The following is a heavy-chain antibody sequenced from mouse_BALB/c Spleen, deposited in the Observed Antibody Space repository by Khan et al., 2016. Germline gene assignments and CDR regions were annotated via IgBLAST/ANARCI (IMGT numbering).Heavy chain of an antibody. V-gene: IGHV1-7*01. CDR2: INPSTGYT. J-gene: IGHJ3*02. Sequence: QVQLQQSGAELAKPGASVKMSCKASGYTFTSYWMHWVKQRPGQGLEWMGYINPSTGYTEYNQKFKDKATLTADKSSSTAYMQLSSLTSEDSAVYYCAREKERFTNKWGQGTLVTVSA. CDR3: AREKERFTNK. CDR1: GYTFTSYW. D-gene: IGHD1-1*01.